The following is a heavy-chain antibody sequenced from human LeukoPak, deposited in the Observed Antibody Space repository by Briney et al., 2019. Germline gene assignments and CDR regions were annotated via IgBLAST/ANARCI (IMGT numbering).Heavy chain of an antibody. D-gene: IGHD3-22*01. CDR3: GRWGSGYYADY. CDR2: IYPGDSDT. CDR1: GYSFSNYW. J-gene: IGHJ4*02. V-gene: IGHV5-51*01. Sequence: GESLKISCKGSGYSFSNYWIGWVRQMPGEDLEWMGIIYPGDSDTKYSTSFQGQVTISADKSISTAYLQWSSLKASDTAMYYRGRWGSGYYADYWGQGTLVTVSS.